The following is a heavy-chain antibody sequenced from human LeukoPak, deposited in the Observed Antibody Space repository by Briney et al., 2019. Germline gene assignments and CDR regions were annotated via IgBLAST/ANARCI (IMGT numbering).Heavy chain of an antibody. CDR1: GFTFSSYG. V-gene: IGHV3-30*02. CDR2: IRYDGSNK. D-gene: IGHD1-26*01. Sequence: GGSLRLSCGASGFTFSSYGMHWVRQAPGKGLEWVAFIRYDGSNKYYADSVKGRFTISRDNSKNTLYLQMNSLRAEDTAVYYCAKDLVGATDYWGQGTLVTVSS. J-gene: IGHJ4*02. CDR3: AKDLVGATDY.